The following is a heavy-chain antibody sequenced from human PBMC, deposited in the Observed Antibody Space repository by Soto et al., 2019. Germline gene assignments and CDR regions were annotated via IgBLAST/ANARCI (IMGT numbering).Heavy chain of an antibody. CDR3: ARGGGTILAPLP. CDR2: IDTNSGAT. D-gene: IGHD3-3*01. J-gene: IGHJ5*02. CDR1: GYTFTGYF. V-gene: IGHV1-2*02. Sequence: ASVKVSCKASGYTFTGYFMHWVRQAPGQGLEWMGWIDTNSGATKYAHKFQGRVTMTRDTSISTAYMELSGLTSDDTAVYFCARGGGTILAPLPWGQGTLVTVSS.